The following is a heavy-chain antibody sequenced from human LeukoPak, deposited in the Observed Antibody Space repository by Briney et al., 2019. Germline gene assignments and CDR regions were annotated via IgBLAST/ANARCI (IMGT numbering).Heavy chain of an antibody. CDR1: GYTFTSYY. D-gene: IGHD3-9*01. CDR3: ARANGTYYGIWSGEYSALDY. J-gene: IGHJ4*02. V-gene: IGHV1-46*01. CDR2: IDPCIGYT. Sequence: GASVKVSCKASGYTFTSYYMHWVRQAPGQGLEWMGVIDPCIGYTHYAQKLQGRVTMTTDTSTRTVNTELSSRRSEDAAVYVCARANGTYYGIWSGEYSALDYWGQGTLVTVSS.